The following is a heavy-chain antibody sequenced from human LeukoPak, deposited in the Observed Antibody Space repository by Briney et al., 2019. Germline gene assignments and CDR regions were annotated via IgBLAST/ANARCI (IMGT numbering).Heavy chain of an antibody. CDR1: GYTFTGYY. CDR3: ARDRYTSSPGDFDY. J-gene: IGHJ4*02. CDR2: INPNSGGT. Sequence: ASVKVSCKASGYTFTGYYMHWVRQAHGQGLEWMGRINPNSGGTNYAQKFQGRVTITRDTSISTAHMELSRLRSDDTAVYYCARDRYTSSPGDFDYWGQGTLVTVSS. V-gene: IGHV1-2*06. D-gene: IGHD6-6*01.